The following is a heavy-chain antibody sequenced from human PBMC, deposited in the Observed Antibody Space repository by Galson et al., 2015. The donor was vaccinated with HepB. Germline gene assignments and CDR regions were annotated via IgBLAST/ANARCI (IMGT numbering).Heavy chain of an antibody. J-gene: IGHJ6*02. CDR2: ISHTGSDT. CDR1: GISFSDYA. CDR3: ATDLAVAATNYGMDV. D-gene: IGHD6-19*01. Sequence: SLRLSCAASGISFSDYAMHWVRQAPGKGLEWVAAISHTGSDTSYADSVRGRFTISRDNFKNTVSLQMNRLRPDDTAVYYCATDLAVAATNYGMDVWGQGTTVTVSS. V-gene: IGHV3-30*03.